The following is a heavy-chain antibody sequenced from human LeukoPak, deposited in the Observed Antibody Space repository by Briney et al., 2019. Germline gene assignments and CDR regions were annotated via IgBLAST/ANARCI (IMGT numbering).Heavy chain of an antibody. CDR3: ARDRITMVRGVIVYYYGMDV. D-gene: IGHD3-10*01. J-gene: IGHJ6*02. CDR2: IYTSGST. Sequence: PSETLSLTCTVSGGSISSYYWSWIRQPAGKGLEWIGRIYTSGSTNYNPSLKSRVTMSVDTSKNQFSLKLSSVTAADTAVYYCARDRITMVRGVIVYYYGMDVWGQGTTVTVSS. V-gene: IGHV4-4*07. CDR1: GGSISSYY.